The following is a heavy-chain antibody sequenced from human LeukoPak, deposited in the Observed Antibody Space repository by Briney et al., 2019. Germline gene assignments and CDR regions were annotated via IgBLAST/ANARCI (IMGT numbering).Heavy chain of an antibody. J-gene: IGHJ4*02. CDR3: VKDQDSGAYSRFDY. CDR2: IGGSGGST. Sequence: GGSLRLSCAASGFTFNSYAMSWVRQAPGKGLEWVSSIGGSGGSTYYTDSVKGRFTSSRDNSKNTLNLQMNSLRAEDTAVYYCVKDQDSGAYSRFDYWGQGTLVTVSS. CDR1: GFTFNSYA. D-gene: IGHD3-22*01. V-gene: IGHV3-23*01.